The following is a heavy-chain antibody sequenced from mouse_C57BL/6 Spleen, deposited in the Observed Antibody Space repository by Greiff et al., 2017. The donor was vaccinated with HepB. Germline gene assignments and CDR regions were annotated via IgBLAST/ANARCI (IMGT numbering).Heavy chain of an antibody. Sequence: QVQLQQSGPELVKPGASVKISCKASGYAFSSSWMNWVKQRPGKGLEWIGRIYPGDGDTNYNGKFKGKATLTADTSSSTAYMQLSSLTSEDSAVYFCARDGSSPSYYAMDYWGQGTSVTVSS. CDR3: ARDGSSPSYYAMDY. CDR1: GYAFSSSW. V-gene: IGHV1-82*01. J-gene: IGHJ4*01. D-gene: IGHD1-1*01. CDR2: IYPGDGDT.